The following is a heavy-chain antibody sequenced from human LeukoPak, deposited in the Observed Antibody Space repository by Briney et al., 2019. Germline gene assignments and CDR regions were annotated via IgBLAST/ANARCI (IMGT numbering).Heavy chain of an antibody. CDR3: AKGKPFDC. CDR1: GFTFSSYA. Sequence: GGSLRLSCAASGFTFSSYATSWVRQAPGKGLEWVSTITNSGDNTYYADSVKGRFTISRDNSKNTLYLQMNSLRVEDTAVYYCAKGKPFDCWGQGTLVTVSS. V-gene: IGHV3-23*01. J-gene: IGHJ5*01. CDR2: ITNSGDNT.